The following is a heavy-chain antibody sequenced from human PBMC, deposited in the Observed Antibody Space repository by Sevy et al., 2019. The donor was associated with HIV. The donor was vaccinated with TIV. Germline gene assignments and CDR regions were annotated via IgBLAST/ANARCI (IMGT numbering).Heavy chain of an antibody. CDR2: ISWNSGSI. CDR3: AKGNMMLTFGGIVVNYFDD. Sequence: GGSLRLSCAASGFTFDDYAMHWVRQAPGKGLEWAAGISWNSGSIDYAESVKRRFTISRDNAKNSLYLQMNILKDEDTDLSYCAKGNMMLTFGGIVVNYFDDWGQGTLVTVSS. CDR1: GFTFDDYA. D-gene: IGHD3-16*02. J-gene: IGHJ4*02. V-gene: IGHV3-9*01.